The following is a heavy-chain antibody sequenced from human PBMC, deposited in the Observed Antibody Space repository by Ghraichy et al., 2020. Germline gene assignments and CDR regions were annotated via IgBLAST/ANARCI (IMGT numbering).Heavy chain of an antibody. Sequence: GGSLRLSCAASGFTFSSYAMSWVRQAPGKGLEWVSAISGSGGSTYYADSVKGRFTISRDNFKNTLYLQMNSLRAEDTAVYYCAKGFYDSSGYYPGHDAFDIWGQGTMVTVSS. CDR2: ISGSGGST. D-gene: IGHD3-22*01. CDR3: AKGFYDSSGYYPGHDAFDI. V-gene: IGHV3-23*01. CDR1: GFTFSSYA. J-gene: IGHJ3*02.